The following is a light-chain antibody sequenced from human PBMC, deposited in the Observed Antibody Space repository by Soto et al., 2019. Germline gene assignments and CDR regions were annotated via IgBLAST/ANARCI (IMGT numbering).Light chain of an antibody. CDR3: QQRSNWPPEYT. Sequence: EIVLTQSPATLSLSPGERATLSCRASQSVSSYLAWYQQKPGQAPRLLIDDASNRATGIPARFSGSGSGTDFTLTISSLEPEDFAVYFCQQRSNWPPEYTFGQGTKVDI. CDR2: DAS. V-gene: IGKV3-11*01. J-gene: IGKJ2*01. CDR1: QSVSSY.